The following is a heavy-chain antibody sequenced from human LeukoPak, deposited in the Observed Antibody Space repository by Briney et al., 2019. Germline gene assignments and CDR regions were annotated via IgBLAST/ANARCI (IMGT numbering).Heavy chain of an antibody. CDR2: FDPEDGET. D-gene: IGHD2-2*02. V-gene: IGHV1-24*01. CDR3: ARDPTPQYCSSTSCYTGGAFDI. Sequence: PLASVNVSCKVSGYTLTELSMHWVRQAPGKGLEWMGGFDPEDGETIYAQKFQGRVTMTRDTSTSTVYMELSSLRSEDTAVYYCARDPTPQYCSSTSCYTGGAFDIWGQGTMVTVSS. CDR1: GYTLTELS. J-gene: IGHJ3*02.